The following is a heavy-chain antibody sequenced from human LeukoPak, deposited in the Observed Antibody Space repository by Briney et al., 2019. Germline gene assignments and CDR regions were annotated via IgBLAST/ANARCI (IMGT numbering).Heavy chain of an antibody. J-gene: IGHJ4*02. CDR2: ISSSSSYI. Sequence: GGSLILSCAASGFTFSSYSMNWVRQAPGKGLEWVSSISSSSSYIYYADSVKGRFTISRDNAKNTVDLQMISVTAEDTAMYFCAKGLGTGSVLARPLHYWGQGTLVTVSS. V-gene: IGHV3-21*01. D-gene: IGHD3-10*01. CDR3: AKGLGTGSVLARPLHY. CDR1: GFTFSSYS.